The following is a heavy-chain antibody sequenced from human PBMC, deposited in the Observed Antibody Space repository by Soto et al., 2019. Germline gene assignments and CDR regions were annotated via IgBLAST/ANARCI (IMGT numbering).Heavy chain of an antibody. Sequence: SETLSLTCTVSGGSISSSSYYWGWIRQPPGKGLEWIGSIYYSGSTYYNPSLKSRVTISVDTSKNQFSLKLSSVTAADTAVYYCARIPPDYYGSGSYYHFDYWGQGTLVTVSS. CDR3: ARIPPDYYGSGSYYHFDY. CDR2: IYYSGST. CDR1: GGSISSSSYY. V-gene: IGHV4-39*01. D-gene: IGHD3-10*01. J-gene: IGHJ4*02.